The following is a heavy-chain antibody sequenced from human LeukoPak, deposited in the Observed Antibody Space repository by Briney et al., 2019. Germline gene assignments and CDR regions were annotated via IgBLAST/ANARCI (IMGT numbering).Heavy chain of an antibody. V-gene: IGHV4-59*01. CDR2: IYYSGST. D-gene: IGHD2-2*01. CDR3: ARRRVVPAARRGYFDY. Sequence: PSETLSLTCTVSGGSISSYYWSWIRQPPGKGLEWIGYIYYSGSTNYNPSLKSRVTISVDTSKNQFSLKLSSVTAADTAVYYCARRRVVPAARRGYFDYWGQGTLVTVSS. J-gene: IGHJ4*02. CDR1: GGSISSYY.